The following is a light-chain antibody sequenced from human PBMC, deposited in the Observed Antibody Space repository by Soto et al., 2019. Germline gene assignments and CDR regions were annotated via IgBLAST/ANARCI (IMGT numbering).Light chain of an antibody. CDR2: DAS. J-gene: IGKJ1*01. CDR3: QQRSNWPT. V-gene: IGKV3-11*01. CDR1: QSVSSY. Sequence: PGERATLSCRASQSVSSYLAWYQQRPGQAPRLLIYDASNRATGIPARFSASGSGTDFTLTISSLEPEDSAVYYCQQRSNWPTFGQGTKVEIK.